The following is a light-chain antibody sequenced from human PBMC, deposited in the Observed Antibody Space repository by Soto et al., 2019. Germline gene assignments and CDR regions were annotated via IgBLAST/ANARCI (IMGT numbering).Light chain of an antibody. J-gene: IGLJ1*01. CDR1: GSDVGGYDY. Sequence: QSLLTQPASVSGSPGQSITISCTGTGSDVGGYDYVSWYQHHPGKAPKVMIYEVTNRPSGVSNRFSGSKSGNTASLTISGLLAEDEADYYCSSYTSSSTYDFGTGTKVTVL. CDR3: SSYTSSSTYD. CDR2: EVT. V-gene: IGLV2-14*01.